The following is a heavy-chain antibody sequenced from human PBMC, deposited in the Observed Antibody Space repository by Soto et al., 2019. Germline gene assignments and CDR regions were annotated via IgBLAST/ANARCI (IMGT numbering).Heavy chain of an antibody. CDR2: FDPEDGET. D-gene: IGHD4-17*01. CDR1: GYTLTELS. CDR3: ATGDHYGGGPYYYYGMDV. Sequence: ASVKVSCKVSGYTLTELSMHWVRQAPGKGLEWMGGFDPEDGETIYAQKFQGRVTMTEDTSTDTAYMELSSLRSEDTAVYYCATGDHYGGGPYYYYGMDVWGQGTTVTVSS. V-gene: IGHV1-24*01. J-gene: IGHJ6*02.